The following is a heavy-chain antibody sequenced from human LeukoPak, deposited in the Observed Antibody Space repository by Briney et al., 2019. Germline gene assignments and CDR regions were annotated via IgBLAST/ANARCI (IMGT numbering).Heavy chain of an antibody. D-gene: IGHD3-22*01. CDR1: GFTVSSNY. CDR3: AKLSGVITQDFDY. Sequence: GGSLRLSCAASGFTVSSNYMSWVRQAPGKGLEWVSVIYRGGSTYYADSVKGRFTISRDNSKNTLYLQMNSLRAEDTAVYYCAKLSGVITQDFDYWGQGTLVTVSS. J-gene: IGHJ4*02. V-gene: IGHV3-53*01. CDR2: IYRGGST.